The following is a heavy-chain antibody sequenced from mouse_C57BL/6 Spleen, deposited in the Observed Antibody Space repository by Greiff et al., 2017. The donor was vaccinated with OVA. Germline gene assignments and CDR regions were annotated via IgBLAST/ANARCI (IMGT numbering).Heavy chain of an antibody. D-gene: IGHD4-1*02. V-gene: IGHV1-64*01. CDR1: GYTFTSYW. CDR3: ARFLNWDEGFAY. J-gene: IGHJ3*01. CDR2: IHPNSGST. Sequence: VQLQQPGAELVKPGASVKLSCKASGYTFTSYWMHWVKQRPGQGLEWIGMIHPNSGSTNYNDKFKSKATLTVDKSYSTAYMQLNSLTSDDAEVYYCARFLNWDEGFAYWGQGTLVTVSA.